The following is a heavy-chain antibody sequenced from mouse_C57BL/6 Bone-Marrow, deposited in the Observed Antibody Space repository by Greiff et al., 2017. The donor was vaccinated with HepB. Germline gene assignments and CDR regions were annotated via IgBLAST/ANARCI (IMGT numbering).Heavy chain of an antibody. Sequence: EVQGVESGGGLVQPKGSLKLSCAASGFTFNTYAMHWVRQAPGKGLEWVARIRSKSSNYATYYADSVKDRFTISREDSQSMLYLQMNNLKTEDTAMYYCVRDGAYYSNPWFAYWGQGTLVTVSA. CDR2: IRSKSSNYAT. J-gene: IGHJ3*01. CDR1: GFTFNTYA. V-gene: IGHV10-3*01. CDR3: VRDGAYYSNPWFAY. D-gene: IGHD2-5*01.